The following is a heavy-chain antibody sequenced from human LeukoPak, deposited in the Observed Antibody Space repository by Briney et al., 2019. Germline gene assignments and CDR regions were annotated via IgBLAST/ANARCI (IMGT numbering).Heavy chain of an antibody. CDR3: ARGYYDFWSGDLGWFDP. V-gene: IGHV1-46*01. CDR1: GYTFTSYY. D-gene: IGHD3-3*01. J-gene: IGHJ5*02. CDR2: INPSGGST. Sequence: ASVKVSCTASGYTFTSYYMHWVRQAPGQGLERMGIINPSGGSTSYAQKFQGRVTMTRDTSTSTVYMELSSLRSEDTAVYYCARGYYDFWSGDLGWFDPWGQGTLVTVSS.